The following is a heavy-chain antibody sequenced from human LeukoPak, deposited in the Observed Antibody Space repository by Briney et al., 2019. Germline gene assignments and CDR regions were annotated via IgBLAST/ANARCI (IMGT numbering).Heavy chain of an antibody. J-gene: IGHJ5*02. V-gene: IGHV3-23*01. Sequence: GGSLRLSCAASGITFSNYAMNWVRQAPGKGLEWVSGLNGSGGSTYYADSVKGRFTISRDNSKNTLYLQMNSLRAEDTAVYYCAKAPAGIAAAAPGWFDPWGQGTLVTVSS. CDR3: AKAPAGIAAAAPGWFDP. CDR2: LNGSGGST. CDR1: GITFSNYA. D-gene: IGHD6-13*01.